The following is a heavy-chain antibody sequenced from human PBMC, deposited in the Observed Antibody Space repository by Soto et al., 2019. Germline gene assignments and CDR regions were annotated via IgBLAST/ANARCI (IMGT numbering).Heavy chain of an antibody. J-gene: IGHJ4*02. CDR2: IYYSGST. CDR1: GGSISSYY. D-gene: IGHD3-9*01. V-gene: IGHV4-59*01. Sequence: LSLTCTVSGGSISSYYWSWIRQPPGKGLEWIGYIYYSGSTNYNPSLKSRVTISVDTSKNQFSLKLSSVTAADTAVYYCASIGGVDILTGFDYWGQGTLVTVSS. CDR3: ASIGGVDILTGFDY.